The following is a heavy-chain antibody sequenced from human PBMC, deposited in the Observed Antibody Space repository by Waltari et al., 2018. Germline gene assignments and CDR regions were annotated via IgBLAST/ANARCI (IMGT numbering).Heavy chain of an antibody. Sequence: QVQLVQSGAEVKKPGASVKVSCKASGYTFTGYYMHWVRQAPGQGLEWMGWINPISGGTNYAQKFQGRVTRTRDTSTSTAYMELSRLRSDDTAVYYCAQNAVAEHGGALDYWGQGTLVTVSS. J-gene: IGHJ4*02. CDR1: GYTFTGYY. CDR2: INPISGGT. V-gene: IGHV1-2*02. CDR3: AQNAVAEHGGALDY. D-gene: IGHD6-19*01.